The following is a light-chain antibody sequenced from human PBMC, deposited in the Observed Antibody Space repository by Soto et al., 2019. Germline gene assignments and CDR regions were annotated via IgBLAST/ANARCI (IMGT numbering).Light chain of an antibody. CDR1: QSVSTW. CDR2: KAS. CDR3: QQYNVHSPWT. J-gene: IGKJ1*01. V-gene: IGKV1-5*03. Sequence: DIQMTQSPSTLSASVGDRVTITCRASQSVSTWLAWYQQKPGKAPHLLIFKASTLESGVPSRFSGSGSGTEFPLTITRLQPEDFATYYCQQYNVHSPWTFGQGTNVEIK.